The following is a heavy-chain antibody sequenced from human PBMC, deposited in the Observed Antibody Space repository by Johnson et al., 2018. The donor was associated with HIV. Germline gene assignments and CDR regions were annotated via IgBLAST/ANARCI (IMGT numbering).Heavy chain of an antibody. CDR3: ASFVVVVAATGAFDI. Sequence: VQLVESGGGLVQPGRSLRLSCAASGFTFDDYAMHWVRQAPGKGLEWVSGISWNSGGIGYADAVKGRFTISRDNAKNSLYLQMNSLRAEDTAVYYCASFVVVVAATGAFDIWGQGTMVTVSS. J-gene: IGHJ3*02. V-gene: IGHV3-9*01. CDR2: ISWNSGGI. D-gene: IGHD2-15*01. CDR1: GFTFDDYA.